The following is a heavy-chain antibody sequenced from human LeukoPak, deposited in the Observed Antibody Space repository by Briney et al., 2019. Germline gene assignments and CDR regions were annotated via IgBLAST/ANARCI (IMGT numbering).Heavy chain of an antibody. V-gene: IGHV3-48*01. J-gene: IGHJ4*02. Sequence: GGSLRLYCAASGFTYSNYSMNWVRQAPGKGLEWVSYISSSSSSIYYADSVKGRFTISRDNAKKSLYLQMNSLRAEDTAVYYCARDTSLRGYSYAIDYWGQGTLVTVSS. CDR3: ARDTSLRGYSYAIDY. CDR2: ISSSSSSI. CDR1: GFTYSNYS. D-gene: IGHD5-18*01.